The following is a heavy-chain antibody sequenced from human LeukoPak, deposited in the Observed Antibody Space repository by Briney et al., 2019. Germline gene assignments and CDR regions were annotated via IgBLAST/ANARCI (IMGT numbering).Heavy chain of an antibody. CDR3: ARGEDSDYYFQH. J-gene: IGHJ1*01. D-gene: IGHD4-11*01. Sequence: KTSETLSLTCAVYGGSFSGYYWSWIRQPPGKGLEWIGEINHSGSSNYNPSLKSRVTISVDTSKNQFSLKLSSVTAADTAVYYCARGEDSDYYFQHWGQGTLVTVSS. V-gene: IGHV4-34*01. CDR2: INHSGSS. CDR1: GGSFSGYY.